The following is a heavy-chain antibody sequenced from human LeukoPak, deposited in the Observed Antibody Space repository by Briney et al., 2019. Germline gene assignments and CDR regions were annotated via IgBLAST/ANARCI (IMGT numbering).Heavy chain of an antibody. CDR2: ISYDGSNK. Sequence: GRSLRLSCAASGFTFSSYAMHWVRQAPGKGLEWVAVISYDGSNKYYADSVKGRFTISRDNSKNTLYLQMNSLRAEDTAVYYCARPLAKRGYSGPRAYDLFDYWGQGTLVTVSS. CDR1: GFTFSSYA. V-gene: IGHV3-30*04. CDR3: ARPLAKRGYSGPRAYDLFDY. D-gene: IGHD5-12*01. J-gene: IGHJ4*02.